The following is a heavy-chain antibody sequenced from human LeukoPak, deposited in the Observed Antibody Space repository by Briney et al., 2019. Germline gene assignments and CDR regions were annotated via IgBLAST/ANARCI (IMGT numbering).Heavy chain of an antibody. Sequence: SVKVSCKASGGTFSSYAISWVRQAPGQGLEWMGRIIPILGIANYAQKFQGRVTITADKSTSTAYMELSSLRSEDTAVYYCARGGYGDYGDWFDPWGQGTLVTVSS. D-gene: IGHD4-17*01. CDR3: ARGGYGDYGDWFDP. V-gene: IGHV1-69*04. CDR1: GGTFSSYA. J-gene: IGHJ5*02. CDR2: IIPILGIA.